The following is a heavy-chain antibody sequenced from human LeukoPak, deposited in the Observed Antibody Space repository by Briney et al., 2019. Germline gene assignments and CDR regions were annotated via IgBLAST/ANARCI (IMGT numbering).Heavy chain of an antibody. Sequence: AGGSLRLSCAASGFTFSSYAMSWVRQAPGKGLEWVSAISGSGGSTYYADSVKGRFTISRDNSKNTLYLQMNSLRAEDTAVYYCAKGVVRGIAVAGTRTYFDYWGQGTLVTVSS. J-gene: IGHJ4*02. CDR1: GFTFSSYA. V-gene: IGHV3-23*01. D-gene: IGHD6-19*01. CDR3: AKGVVRGIAVAGTRTYFDY. CDR2: ISGSGGST.